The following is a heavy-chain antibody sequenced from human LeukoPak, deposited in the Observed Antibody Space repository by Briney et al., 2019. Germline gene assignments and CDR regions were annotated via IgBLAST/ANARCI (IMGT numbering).Heavy chain of an antibody. CDR1: GFTFSSYW. Sequence: PGGSLRLSCAASGFTFSSYWMSWVRQAPGKGLEWVANIKQDGSEKYYVDSVKGRFTISRDNAKNSLYLQMNSLRAEDTAVYYCARDRELGYCSSTSCYNDYWGQGTLATVSS. J-gene: IGHJ4*02. CDR2: IKQDGSEK. V-gene: IGHV3-7*01. CDR3: ARDRELGYCSSTSCYNDY. D-gene: IGHD2-2*02.